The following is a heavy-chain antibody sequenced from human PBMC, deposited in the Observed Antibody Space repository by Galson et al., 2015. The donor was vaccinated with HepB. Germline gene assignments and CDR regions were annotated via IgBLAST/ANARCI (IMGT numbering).Heavy chain of an antibody. CDR2: IIPIFGIA. CDR3: ARVASSGYKTEPEKEATFDY. V-gene: IGHV1-69*13. J-gene: IGHJ4*02. CDR1: GGTFSSYA. D-gene: IGHD6-19*01. Sequence: SVKVSCKASGGTFSSYAISWVRQAPGQGLEWMGGIIPIFGIANYAQKFQGRVTITADESTSTAYMELSSLRSEDTAVYYCARVASSGYKTEPEKEATFDYWGQGTLVTVSS.